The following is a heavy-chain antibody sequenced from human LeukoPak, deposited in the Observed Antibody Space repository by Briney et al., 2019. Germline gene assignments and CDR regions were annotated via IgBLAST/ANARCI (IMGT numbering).Heavy chain of an antibody. V-gene: IGHV1-69*04. Sequence: GAPVKVSCKASGGTFSSYAISWVRQAPGQVLEWMGRIIPILGIANYAQKFQGRVTITADKSTSTAYMELSSLRSEDTAVYYCARVSHTYYDSSGYYLYWGQGTLVTVSS. J-gene: IGHJ4*02. D-gene: IGHD3-22*01. CDR3: ARVSHTYYDSSGYYLY. CDR1: GGTFSSYA. CDR2: IIPILGIA.